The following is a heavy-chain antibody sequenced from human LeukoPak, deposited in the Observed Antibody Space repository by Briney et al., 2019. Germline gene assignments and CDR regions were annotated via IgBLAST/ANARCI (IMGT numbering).Heavy chain of an antibody. D-gene: IGHD3-22*01. CDR1: GFTFSSYS. J-gene: IGHJ1*01. V-gene: IGHV3-30*02. Sequence: PGGSLRLSCAASGFTFSSYSMNWVRQAPGKGLEWVAFIRYDGSNKYYADFLKGRFTISRDNPKNTLYVQMKSLRAEDTAVYYCAKDLCDSSGYCMLRYFQHWGQGTLVTVSS. CDR2: IRYDGSNK. CDR3: AKDLCDSSGYCMLRYFQH.